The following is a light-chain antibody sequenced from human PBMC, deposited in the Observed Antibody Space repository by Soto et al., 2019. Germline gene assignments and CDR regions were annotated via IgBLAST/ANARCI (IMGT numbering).Light chain of an antibody. CDR3: CSYLGSSTV. CDR2: EDD. CDR1: SGDVGNYNL. J-gene: IGLJ7*01. Sequence: QSVLTQPASVSGSPGQSITISCTGVSGDVGNYNLVSWYQQHPAKAPKLIIYEDDKRTSGVSNRFSGSKSGDTASLTISGLQSEDEAAYYCCSYLGSSTVFGGGTQLTVL. V-gene: IGLV2-23*01.